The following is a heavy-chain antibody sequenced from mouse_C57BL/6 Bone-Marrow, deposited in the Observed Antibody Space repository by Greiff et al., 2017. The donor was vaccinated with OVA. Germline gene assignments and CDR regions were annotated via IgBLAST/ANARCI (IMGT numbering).Heavy chain of an antibody. D-gene: IGHD2-1*01. Sequence: VQLQQSGAELVRPGTSVKMSCKASGYTFTNYWIGWAKQRPGHGLEWIGDIYPGGGYTNYNEKFKGKATLTADKSSSTAYMQFSSLTSEDSAIYYCARRGIYYGNDFDYWGQGTTLTVSS. V-gene: IGHV1-63*01. CDR1: GYTFTNYW. CDR2: IYPGGGYT. CDR3: ARRGIYYGNDFDY. J-gene: IGHJ2*01.